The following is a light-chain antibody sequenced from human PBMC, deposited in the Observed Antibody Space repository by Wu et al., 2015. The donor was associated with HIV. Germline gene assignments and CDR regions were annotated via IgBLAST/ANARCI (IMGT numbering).Light chain of an antibody. Sequence: PGERATLSCRASQNVSSTYLAWYQQKPGQPPRLLIYGASRRATGIPDRFSGSGSGTDFSLTISRLEPEDFAVYYCHQYGRSPPFTFGPGTKVDIK. CDR1: QNVSSTY. CDR2: GAS. V-gene: IGKV3-20*01. J-gene: IGKJ3*01. CDR3: HQYGRSPPFT.